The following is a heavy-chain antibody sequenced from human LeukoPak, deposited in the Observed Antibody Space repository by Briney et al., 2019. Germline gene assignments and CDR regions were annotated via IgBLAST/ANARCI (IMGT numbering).Heavy chain of an antibody. J-gene: IGHJ4*02. CDR2: ISYDGSNK. CDR1: GFTFSSYG. D-gene: IGHD3-22*01. V-gene: IGHV3-30*03. CDR3: ARDGMDMIVPKAHLYYFDY. Sequence: GGSLRLSCAASGFTFSSYGMHWVRQAPGKGLEWVAVISYDGSNKYYADSVKGRFTISRDNSKNTLYQQMNSLRAEDTAVYYCARDGMDMIVPKAHLYYFDYWGQGTLVTVSS.